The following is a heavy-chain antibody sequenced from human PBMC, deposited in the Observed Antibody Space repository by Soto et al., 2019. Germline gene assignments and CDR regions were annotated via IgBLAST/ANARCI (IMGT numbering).Heavy chain of an antibody. CDR2: INHSGST. CDR1: GGSFSGYY. D-gene: IGHD2-15*01. V-gene: IGHV4-34*01. Sequence: QVQLQQWGAGLLKPSETLSLTCAVYGGSFSGYYWSWIRQPPGKGLEWIGEINHSGSTNYNPSLKSRVTISVDTSKNQFSLKLSSVTAADTAVYYCARGTVRDAAPALSGGSCYDYWGQGTLVTVSS. CDR3: ARGTVRDAAPALSGGSCYDY. J-gene: IGHJ4*02.